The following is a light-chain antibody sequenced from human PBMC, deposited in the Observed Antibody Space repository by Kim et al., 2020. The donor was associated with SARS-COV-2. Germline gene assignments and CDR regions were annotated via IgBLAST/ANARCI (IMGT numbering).Light chain of an antibody. J-gene: IGLJ2*01. V-gene: IGLV6-57*01. CDR3: QSYDSSNVV. CDR1: SGSIASNY. Sequence: GKTVTISGTRSSGSIASNYVQWYQQRPGSSPTTVIYEDNQRPYGVPDRFSGSIDSSSNSASLTISGLKTEDEADYYCQSYDSSNVVFGGGTKLTVL. CDR2: EDN.